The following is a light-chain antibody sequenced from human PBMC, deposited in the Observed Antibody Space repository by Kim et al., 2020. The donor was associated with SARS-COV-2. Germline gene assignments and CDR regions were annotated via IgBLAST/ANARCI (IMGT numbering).Light chain of an antibody. V-gene: IGLV2-14*03. J-gene: IGLJ1*01. CDR3: CSSTNSPAYV. Sequence: QSALTQPASMSGSPGQSITISCSGTSSDVGGSTSVSWYQQHPGEAPRLIIYGVSNRPSGVSARFSGSKSANMASLTISGLRSEDEADYYCCSSTNSPAYVFGSGTKLTVL. CDR2: GVS. CDR1: SSDVGGSTS.